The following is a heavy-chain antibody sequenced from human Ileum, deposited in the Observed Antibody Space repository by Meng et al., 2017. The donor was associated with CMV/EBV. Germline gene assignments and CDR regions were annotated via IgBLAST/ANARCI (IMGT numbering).Heavy chain of an antibody. CDR3: ASGAMRDAFDI. Sequence: SETLSLTCTVSGVSVSSSAYYWGWIRQPPGKGLEWIGYIYYSGSTNYNPSLKSRVTISVDTSKNQFSLKLSSVTAADTAVYYCASGAMRDAFDIWGQGTMVTVSS. J-gene: IGHJ3*02. V-gene: IGHV4-61*08. D-gene: IGHD3-10*01. CDR2: IYYSGST. CDR1: GVSVSSSAYY.